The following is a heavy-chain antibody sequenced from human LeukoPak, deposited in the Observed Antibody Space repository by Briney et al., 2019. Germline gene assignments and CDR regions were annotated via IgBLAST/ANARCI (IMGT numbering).Heavy chain of an antibody. CDR1: GFTFSSYW. J-gene: IGHJ4*02. D-gene: IGHD2-21*01. CDR3: AKELIRYYFDY. Sequence: PGGSLRLSCAASGFTFSSYWMSWVRQAPGKGLEWVAVISYDGSNKYYADSVKGRFTISRDNSKNTLYLQMNSLRAEDTAVYYCAKELIRYYFDYWGQGTLVTVSS. V-gene: IGHV3-30*18. CDR2: ISYDGSNK.